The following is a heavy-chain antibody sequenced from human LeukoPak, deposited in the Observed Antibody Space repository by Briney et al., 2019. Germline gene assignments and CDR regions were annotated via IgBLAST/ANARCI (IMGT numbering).Heavy chain of an antibody. Sequence: SVKVSCKASGGTFISYAISWVRQAPGQGLEWMGGAIPIFGTANYAQKLQGRVTITADESTSTAYMELSSLRSEDTAVYYCPRSHVLRFLEWSHEGLDYMDVWGKGNPVTVSS. D-gene: IGHD3-3*01. J-gene: IGHJ6*03. CDR3: PRSHVLRFLEWSHEGLDYMDV. CDR2: AIPIFGTA. V-gene: IGHV1-69*13. CDR1: GGTFISYA.